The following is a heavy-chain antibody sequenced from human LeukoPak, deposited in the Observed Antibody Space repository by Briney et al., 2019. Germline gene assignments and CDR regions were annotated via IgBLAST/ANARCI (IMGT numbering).Heavy chain of an antibody. Sequence: GGSLRLSCAASGFTFSSVAMHWVRQAPGKGLEWVAVISNDGNNKYYTDSVKGRFTISRDNSKNTLYLQMNSLGAEDTAVYYCARNLRIAVAGVSSVSDAFDIWGQGTMVTVSS. CDR3: ARNLRIAVAGVSSVSDAFDI. D-gene: IGHD6-19*01. CDR2: ISNDGNNK. CDR1: GFTFSSVA. J-gene: IGHJ3*02. V-gene: IGHV3-30*04.